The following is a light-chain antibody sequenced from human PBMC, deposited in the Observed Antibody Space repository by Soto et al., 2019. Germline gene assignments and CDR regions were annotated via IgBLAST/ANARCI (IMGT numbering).Light chain of an antibody. V-gene: IGKV3-20*01. CDR2: GAS. CDR3: QQYGSSLMYT. CDR1: QSISSSY. J-gene: IGKJ2*01. Sequence: EIVLTQSPGTLSLSPGERATLSCRASQSISSSYLAWYQQKAGQAPRLLIYGASRRATGIPDRFSGSGSGTDFTLTISRLEPEDFAVYYCQQYGSSLMYTFGQGNKLEIK.